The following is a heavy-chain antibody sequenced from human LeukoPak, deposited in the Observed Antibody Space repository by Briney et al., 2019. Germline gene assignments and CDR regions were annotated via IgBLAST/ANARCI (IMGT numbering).Heavy chain of an antibody. Sequence: GGSLRLSCGASGFNFRGYTMNWVRQAPGKGLEWVSYISSSSYTIYYADSVKGRFTITRDNSKNTLYLQMNSLRAEDTAVYYCAKETFRYAFDIWGQGTMVTVSS. CDR2: ISSSSYTI. CDR1: GFNFRGYT. CDR3: AKETFRYAFDI. J-gene: IGHJ3*02. D-gene: IGHD2/OR15-2a*01. V-gene: IGHV3-48*01.